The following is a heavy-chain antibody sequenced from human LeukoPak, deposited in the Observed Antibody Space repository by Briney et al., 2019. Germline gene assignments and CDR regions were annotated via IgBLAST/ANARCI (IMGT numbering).Heavy chain of an antibody. CDR3: PKPSHDNPYDY. Sequence: GGSLRLSCAASGFTFSSYAMSWVRQAPGKGLEWVSSISGSGGSIYYADSVKGRFTISRDNAKNTLDLQMNRLRAEDTGVYYRPKPSHDNPYDYWGQGTLVSVSS. V-gene: IGHV3-23*01. CDR2: ISGSGGSI. CDR1: GFTFSSYA. J-gene: IGHJ4*02. D-gene: IGHD3-9*01.